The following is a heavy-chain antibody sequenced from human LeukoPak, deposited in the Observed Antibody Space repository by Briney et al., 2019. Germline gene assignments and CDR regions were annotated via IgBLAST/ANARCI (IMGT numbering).Heavy chain of an antibody. J-gene: IGHJ4*02. CDR3: ARVTVGAPGD. V-gene: IGHV1-69*05. Sequence: GASVTVSCKASGGTFISYAISWVRQAPGQGLEWMGGIIPIFGTANYAQKFQGRVTITTDKSTSTAYMELSSLRSEDTAVYYCARVTVGAPGDWGQGTLVTVSP. D-gene: IGHD1-26*01. CDR1: GGTFISYA. CDR2: IIPIFGTA.